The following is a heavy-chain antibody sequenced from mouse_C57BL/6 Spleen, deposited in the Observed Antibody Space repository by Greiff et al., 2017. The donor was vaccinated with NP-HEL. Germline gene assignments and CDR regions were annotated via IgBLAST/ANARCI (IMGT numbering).Heavy chain of an antibody. CDR1: GFTFSSYG. Sequence: EVQGVESGGDLVKPGGSLKLSCAASGFTFSSYGMSWVRQTPDKRLEWVATISSGGSYTYYPDSVQGRFTIARDNAKNTLYLQRSSLKSEDTAMYYCARITTVVATGPFDYWGQGTTLTVSS. CDR3: ARITTVVATGPFDY. D-gene: IGHD1-1*01. CDR2: ISSGGSYT. J-gene: IGHJ2*01. V-gene: IGHV5-6*01.